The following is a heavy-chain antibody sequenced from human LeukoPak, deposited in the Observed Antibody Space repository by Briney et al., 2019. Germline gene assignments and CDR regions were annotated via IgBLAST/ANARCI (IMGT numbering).Heavy chain of an antibody. CDR1: GGSISSYY. Sequence: PSETLSLTYTVCGGSISSYYWSWIRQPAGKGLEWIGRIYTSGSTNYNPSLKSRVTMSVDTSKNQFSLKLSSVTAADTAVYYCARDRSDFWSGYWWYFDLWGRGTLVTVSS. J-gene: IGHJ2*01. D-gene: IGHD3-3*01. CDR2: IYTSGST. CDR3: ARDRSDFWSGYWWYFDL. V-gene: IGHV4-4*07.